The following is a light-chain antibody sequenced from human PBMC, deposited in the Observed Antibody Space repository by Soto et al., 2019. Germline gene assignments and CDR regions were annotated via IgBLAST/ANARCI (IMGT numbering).Light chain of an antibody. Sequence: QAVVTQPASVSGSPGQSITISCTGTSSDVDTYNYVSWYQHHPGKAPKLMIYEVSNRPSGVSNRFSGSESGNTASLTISGLQAEDEADYYCSSYTSITTLVFGTGTKLTVL. CDR3: SSYTSITTLV. J-gene: IGLJ1*01. V-gene: IGLV2-14*01. CDR1: SSDVDTYNY. CDR2: EVS.